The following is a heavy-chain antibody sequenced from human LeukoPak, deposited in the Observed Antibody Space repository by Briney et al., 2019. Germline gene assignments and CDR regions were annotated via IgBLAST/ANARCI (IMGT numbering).Heavy chain of an antibody. Sequence: ASVKVSCKVSGYTLTELSMHWVRQAPGKGLEWMGGFDPEDGETIYTKKFQGRVTMTEDTSTDTAYMELSSLRSEDTAVYYCATDHRCSGGSCYSNWFDPWGQGTLVTVSS. CDR3: ATDHRCSGGSCYSNWFDP. J-gene: IGHJ5*02. CDR1: GYTLTELS. CDR2: FDPEDGET. V-gene: IGHV1-24*01. D-gene: IGHD2-15*01.